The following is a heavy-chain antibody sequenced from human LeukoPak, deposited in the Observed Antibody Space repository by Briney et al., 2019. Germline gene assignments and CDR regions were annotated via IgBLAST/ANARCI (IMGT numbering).Heavy chain of an antibody. CDR3: ASQTQYCSSTSCYLNWFDP. Sequence: SQTLSLTCTVSGGSISSGSYYWSWLPQPAGKGLEWIGRIYTSGSTNYNPSLKSRVTISVDTSKTQFSLKLSSVTAADTAVYYCASQTQYCSSTSCYLNWFDPWGQGTLVTVSS. J-gene: IGHJ5*02. CDR1: GGSISSGSYY. V-gene: IGHV4-61*02. D-gene: IGHD2-2*01. CDR2: IYTSGST.